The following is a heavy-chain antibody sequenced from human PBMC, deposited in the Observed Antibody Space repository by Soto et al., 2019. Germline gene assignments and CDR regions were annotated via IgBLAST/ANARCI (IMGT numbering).Heavy chain of an antibody. J-gene: IGHJ4*02. CDR3: VRHSSGTYDY. V-gene: IGHV4-59*08. D-gene: IGHD1-26*01. Sequence: QVQLQESGPGLVKPSETLSLTCTVSGGSINSYYWSWIRQPPGKGLEWIAYISYSGTTNYNPSLKSRVTLSVDTSKNQLSLKLSSVTAADTAVYYCVRHSSGTYDYWGQGTLVTVDS. CDR2: ISYSGTT. CDR1: GGSINSYY.